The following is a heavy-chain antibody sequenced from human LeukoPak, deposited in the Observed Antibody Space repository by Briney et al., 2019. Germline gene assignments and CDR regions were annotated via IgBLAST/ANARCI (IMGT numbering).Heavy chain of an antibody. CDR1: GFTFSSYA. D-gene: IGHD3-3*01. CDR3: AKAPTYYDFWSGLY. CDR2: ISGSGGST. Sequence: QPGGSPRLSCAASGFTFSSYAMSWVRQAPGKGLEWVSAISGSGGSTYYADSVKGRFTISRDNSKNTLYLQMNSLRAEDTAVYYCAKAPTYYDFWSGLYWGQGTLVTVSS. V-gene: IGHV3-23*01. J-gene: IGHJ4*02.